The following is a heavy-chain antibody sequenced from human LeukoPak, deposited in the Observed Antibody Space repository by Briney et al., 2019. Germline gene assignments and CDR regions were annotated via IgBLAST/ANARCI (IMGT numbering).Heavy chain of an antibody. CDR1: GYTFTSYG. CDR2: ISAYNGNT. D-gene: IGHD3-10*01. J-gene: IGHJ4*02. CDR3: ARLRSRILWFGPASDY. V-gene: IGHV1-18*01. Sequence: ASVKVSCKASGYTFTSYGISWVRQAPGQGLEWMGWISAYNGNTNYAQKLQGRVTMTTDTSTSTAYMELRSLRSDDTAVYYCARLRSRILWFGPASDYWGQGTLVTVSS.